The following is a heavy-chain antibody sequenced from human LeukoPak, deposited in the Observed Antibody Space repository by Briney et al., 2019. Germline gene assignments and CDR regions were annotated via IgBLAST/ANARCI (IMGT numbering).Heavy chain of an antibody. CDR3: ARQKNDYGDYPDAFDI. Sequence: ASVKVSCKASGYTFTSYYIHWVRQAPGQGLEWMGLINPSAGNTAYAQKFQGRGFMTSDTSTSTVYMELSSLRSEDTAVYYCARQKNDYGDYPDAFDIWGQGTMVTVSS. D-gene: IGHD4-17*01. CDR1: GYTFTSYY. V-gene: IGHV1-46*01. J-gene: IGHJ3*02. CDR2: INPSAGNT.